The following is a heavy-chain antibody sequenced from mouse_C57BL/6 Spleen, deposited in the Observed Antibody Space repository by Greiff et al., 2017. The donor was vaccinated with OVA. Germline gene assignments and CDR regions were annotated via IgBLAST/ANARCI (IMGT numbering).Heavy chain of an antibody. Sequence: EVQGVESGGGLVKPGGSLKLSCAASGFTFSDYGMHWVRQAPEKGLEWVAYISSGSSTIYYADTVKGRFTISRDNAKNTLFLQMTSLRSEDTAMYYCAREGYGNYLYARDYWGQGTSVTVSS. CDR3: AREGYGNYLYARDY. V-gene: IGHV5-17*01. J-gene: IGHJ4*01. CDR1: GFTFSDYG. CDR2: ISSGSSTI. D-gene: IGHD2-10*02.